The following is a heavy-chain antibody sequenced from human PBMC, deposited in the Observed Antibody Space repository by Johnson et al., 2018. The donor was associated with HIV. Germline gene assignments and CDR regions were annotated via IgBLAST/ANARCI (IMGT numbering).Heavy chain of an antibody. J-gene: IGHJ3*02. V-gene: IGHV3-30*19. Sequence: QVQLVESGGGLVQPGGSLRLSCAASGFTFSSYGMHWVRQAPGKGLEWVAVISYDGSNKYYADSVKGRFTISRDNAKNSLYLQMNSLRAEDTAVYYCAREQLALYDAFDIWGQGTMVTVSS. CDR1: GFTFSSYG. CDR2: ISYDGSNK. CDR3: AREQLALYDAFDI. D-gene: IGHD6-6*01.